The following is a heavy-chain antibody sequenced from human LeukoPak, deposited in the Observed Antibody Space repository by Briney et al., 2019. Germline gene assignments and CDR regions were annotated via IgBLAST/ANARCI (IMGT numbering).Heavy chain of an antibody. V-gene: IGHV4-34*01. D-gene: IGHD1-7*01. CDR3: ARGSPWATTLTLYYFDY. Sequence: PPETLSLTCAVYGGSFSGYYWSWIRQPPGKGLEWIGEINHSGSTNYNPSLKSRVTISVDTSKNQFSLKLSSVTAADTAVYYCARGSPWATTLTLYYFDYWGQGTLVTVSS. J-gene: IGHJ4*02. CDR1: GGSFSGYY. CDR2: INHSGST.